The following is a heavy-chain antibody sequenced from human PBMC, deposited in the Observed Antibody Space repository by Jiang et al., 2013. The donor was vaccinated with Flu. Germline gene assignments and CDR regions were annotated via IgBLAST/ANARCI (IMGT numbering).Heavy chain of an antibody. CDR3: ARQKGGYDYYYYYGMDV. D-gene: IGHD5-12*01. V-gene: IGHV4-39*01. CDR1: GGSISSSSYY. CDR2: IYYSGST. J-gene: IGHJ6*02. Sequence: GSGLVKPSETLSLTCTVSGGSISSSSYYWGWIRQPPGKGLEWIGSIYYSGSTYYNPSLKSRVTISVDTSKNQFSLKLSSVTAADTAVYYCARQKGGYDYYYYYGMDVWGQGTTVTVSS.